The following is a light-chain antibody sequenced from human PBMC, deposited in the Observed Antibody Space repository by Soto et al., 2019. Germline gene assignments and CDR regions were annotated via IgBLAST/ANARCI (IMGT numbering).Light chain of an antibody. J-gene: IGKJ5*01. CDR3: QQHFNGPIT. CDR1: QSISSF. CDR2: GAS. V-gene: IGKV3-11*01. Sequence: EIVLTQSPATLSLSPGERATLSCRASQSISSFLAWYQQKPGQAPRLLIYGASNRATGIPARFSGSGSGTYFTLTLSSLEPEDFAVYYCQQHFNGPITFGQGTRLEIK.